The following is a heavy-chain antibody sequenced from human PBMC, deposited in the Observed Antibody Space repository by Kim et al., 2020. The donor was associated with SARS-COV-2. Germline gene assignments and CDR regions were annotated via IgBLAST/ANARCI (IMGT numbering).Heavy chain of an antibody. Sequence: SETLSLTCSVSGGSISRSSYDWGWIRQAPGKGLEWIGSISYSGNTHYNQSLKSRVTISLDTSKTQISLKLTSVTAADTAFYYCERQGGPRGYYYYYLDV. CDR1: GGSISRSSYD. J-gene: IGHJ6*03. V-gene: IGHV4-39*01. CDR2: ISYSGNT. D-gene: IGHD1-26*01. CDR3: ERQGGPRGYYYYYLDV.